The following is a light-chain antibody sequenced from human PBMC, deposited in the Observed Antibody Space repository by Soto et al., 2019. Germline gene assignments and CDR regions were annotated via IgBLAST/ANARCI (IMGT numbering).Light chain of an antibody. CDR1: NSDIGSHNF. J-gene: IGLJ3*02. V-gene: IGLV2-14*01. CDR2: ELT. Sequence: QSVLTQPASVSGSPGQSITISCTGTNSDIGSHNFVSWYQHHPGKAPKLLIYELTKRPSGISTRFSGSKSGNTASLTISVLQADDEGHYYCCSYTASTTWVFGGGTKLTVL. CDR3: CSYTASTTWV.